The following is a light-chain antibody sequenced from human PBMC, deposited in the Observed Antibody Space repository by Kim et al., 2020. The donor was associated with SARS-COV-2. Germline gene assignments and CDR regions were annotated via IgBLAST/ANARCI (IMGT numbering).Light chain of an antibody. V-gene: IGKV1-27*01. CDR2: AAT. J-gene: IGKJ1*01. Sequence: DIQMTQSPSSLSASVGDGVTITCRASQGISSYLAWYQQKPGEPPKLLIYAATTLQFGVSTRFSGSGSGTDFTLTISDLQPEDVATYYCQKYYTAPWTFGHGTKVEIK. CDR3: QKYYTAPWT. CDR1: QGISSY.